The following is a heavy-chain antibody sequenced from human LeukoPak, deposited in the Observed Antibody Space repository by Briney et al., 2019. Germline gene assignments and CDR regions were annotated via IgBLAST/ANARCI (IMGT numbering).Heavy chain of an antibody. D-gene: IGHD1-26*01. Sequence: PGGSLRLSCAASGFTFSSYWMSWVRQAPGRGLQWVASINQDGSEIYYVDSVKGRFSISRDNDKNSLSLQMNSLRAEDTAVYYCARGHSGRWFWWFGAWGQGTLVTVSS. J-gene: IGHJ5*02. CDR3: ARGHSGRWFWWFGA. CDR1: GFTFSSYW. V-gene: IGHV3-7*04. CDR2: INQDGSEI.